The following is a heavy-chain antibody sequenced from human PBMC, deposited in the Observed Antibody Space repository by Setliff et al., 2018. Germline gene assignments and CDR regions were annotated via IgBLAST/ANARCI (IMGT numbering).Heavy chain of an antibody. D-gene: IGHD4-17*01. CDR1: GGTFSSYA. CDR2: IIPILGIA. Sequence: SVKVSCKASGGTFSSYAISWVRQAPGQGLEWMGGIIPILGIANYAQKFQGRVTITADKSTSTAYMEVTSLRSDDTAVYYCARGLYYGDSDFDYWGQGTLVTVSS. J-gene: IGHJ4*02. V-gene: IGHV1-69*10. CDR3: ARGLYYGDSDFDY.